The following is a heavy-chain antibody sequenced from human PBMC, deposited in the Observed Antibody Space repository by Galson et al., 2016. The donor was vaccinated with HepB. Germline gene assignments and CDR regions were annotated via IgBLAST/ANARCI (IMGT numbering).Heavy chain of an antibody. CDR1: GFNLSTSW. D-gene: IGHD7-27*01. J-gene: IGHJ3*02. Sequence: SLRLSCAASGFNLSTSWMSWVRQAPGKGLEWVANIKQDGSEKYYVDSAKGRFTISKDNAKDSLCLQMNSLRAEDTAVYYCARDPGWGALDIWGQGTMVTVSS. CDR2: IKQDGSEK. V-gene: IGHV3-7*03. CDR3: ARDPGWGALDI.